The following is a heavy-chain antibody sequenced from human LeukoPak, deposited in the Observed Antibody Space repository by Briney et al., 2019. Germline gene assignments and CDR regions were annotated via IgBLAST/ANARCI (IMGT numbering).Heavy chain of an antibody. CDR3: ARARGPNY. Sequence: GGSLRLSCAASGFAFNTYHMTWVRQAPGKGLEWVANINQDGSEKHYVDSVKGRFTISRDNTKNSLDLQMSSLRAEDTAVYYCARARGPNYWGQGIMVTVSS. CDR1: GFAFNTYH. J-gene: IGHJ4*02. CDR2: INQDGSEK. V-gene: IGHV3-7*01.